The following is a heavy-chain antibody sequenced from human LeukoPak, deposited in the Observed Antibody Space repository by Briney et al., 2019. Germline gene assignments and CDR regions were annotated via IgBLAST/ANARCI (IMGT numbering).Heavy chain of an antibody. V-gene: IGHV3-48*01. CDR2: ISSSSNTI. J-gene: IGHJ6*02. CDR3: ARDLAHYHGTDV. CDR1: GFTFRSCT. Sequence: GLSLGLSCGASGFTFRSCTMNWVRQAPGKGLEGVSYISSSSNTIYYADPVKGRCTISRDNAKSALYLQMNRPRAEDTAVYYCARDLAHYHGTDVWGHGTTVTVSS.